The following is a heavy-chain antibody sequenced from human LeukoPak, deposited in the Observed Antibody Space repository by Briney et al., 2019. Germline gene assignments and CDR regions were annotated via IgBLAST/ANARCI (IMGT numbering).Heavy chain of an antibody. D-gene: IGHD6-19*01. Sequence: TGGSLRLSCAASGFTFSSYAMNWVRQAPGKGLEWVSIISSSDNTTYYADSVKGRFTISRDNSKNTLYLQMNTLRAEDTAVYYCAKRAVAGTGRAFDYWGQGTLVTVSS. J-gene: IGHJ4*02. CDR1: GFTFSSYA. V-gene: IGHV3-23*01. CDR2: ISSSDNTT. CDR3: AKRAVAGTGRAFDY.